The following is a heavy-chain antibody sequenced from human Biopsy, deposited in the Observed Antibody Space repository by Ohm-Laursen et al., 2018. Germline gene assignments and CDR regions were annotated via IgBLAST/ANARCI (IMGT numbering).Heavy chain of an antibody. V-gene: IGHV1-8*01. CDR1: GYTFTSHD. CDR3: ARWETTLGRSLDS. J-gene: IGHJ4*02. D-gene: IGHD1-26*01. CDR2: MSPNTGNT. Sequence: SSVKVSCKASGYTFTSHDINWVRQATGQGLEWMGWMSPNTGNTVYAQRLQDRVTMTSDTSTGTAYMELTSLTSDDTAVYFCARWETTLGRSLDSWGQGTLVAVSS.